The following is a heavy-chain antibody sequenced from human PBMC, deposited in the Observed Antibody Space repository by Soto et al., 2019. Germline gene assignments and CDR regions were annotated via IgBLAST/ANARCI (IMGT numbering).Heavy chain of an antibody. J-gene: IGHJ5*02. D-gene: IGHD6-13*01. CDR2: IYYSGST. CDR1: GGSISSSSYY. V-gene: IGHV4-39*01. CDR3: ARRLVGWMYSSSQLGGNWFEP. Sequence: SETLSLTCTVSGGSISSSSYYRGWIRQPPGKGLEWFGSIYYSGSTYYNPSLRSRVTMSVDTSKNQFSLKLSSVTAADTAVYYCARRLVGWMYSSSQLGGNWFEPWGQGTLVTVSS.